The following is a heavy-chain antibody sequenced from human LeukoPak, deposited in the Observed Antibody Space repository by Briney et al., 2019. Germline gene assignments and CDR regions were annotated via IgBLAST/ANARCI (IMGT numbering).Heavy chain of an antibody. CDR3: ARANDYGDYVASAFVI. Sequence: SETLSLTCTVSGGSISSSSYYWGWIRQPPGKGLEWIGSIYYSGSTYYNPSLKSRVTISVDTSKNQFSLKLSSVTAADTAVYYCARANDYGDYVASAFVIWGQGTMVTVSS. D-gene: IGHD4-17*01. J-gene: IGHJ3*02. V-gene: IGHV4-39*01. CDR1: GGSISSSSYY. CDR2: IYYSGST.